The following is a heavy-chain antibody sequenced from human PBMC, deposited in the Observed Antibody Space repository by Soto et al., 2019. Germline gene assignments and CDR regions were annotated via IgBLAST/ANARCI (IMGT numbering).Heavy chain of an antibody. Sequence: QVQLQQWGAGLLKPSETLSLTCAVYGGSFSGYYWTWIRQPPGTGLEWSGEINHSGSTNYNPSLISRVTMSVDTSKNQFSLTLTSVTASDTAVYYGARDKLTGLFDYWGQGTLVTVSS. V-gene: IGHV4-34*01. CDR1: GGSFSGYY. CDR3: ARDKLTGLFDY. CDR2: INHSGST. D-gene: IGHD2-8*02. J-gene: IGHJ4*02.